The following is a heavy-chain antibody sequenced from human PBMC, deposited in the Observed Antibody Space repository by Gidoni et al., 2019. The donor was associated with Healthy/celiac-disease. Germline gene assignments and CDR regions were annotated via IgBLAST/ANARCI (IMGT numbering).Heavy chain of an antibody. V-gene: IGHV3-30-3*01. CDR2: ISYDGSNK. Sequence: QVQLVESGGGVVQPGRSLRLSCAASGFTFSSYVMHWVRQAPGKGLEWVAIISYDGSNKYYADSVKGRFTISRDNSKNTLFLQMNSLRAEDTAVYYCARGDSIAVAGAPFDYWGQGTLVTVSS. CDR3: ARGDSIAVAGAPFDY. CDR1: GFTFSSYV. D-gene: IGHD6-19*01. J-gene: IGHJ4*02.